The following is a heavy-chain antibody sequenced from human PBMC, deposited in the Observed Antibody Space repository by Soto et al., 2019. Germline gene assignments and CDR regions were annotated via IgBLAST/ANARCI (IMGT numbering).Heavy chain of an antibody. CDR1: GFTFSSYG. J-gene: IGHJ4*02. CDR2: IWYDGSNK. V-gene: IGHV3-33*01. CDR3: ARDFGGQLRSPYDKADY. D-gene: IGHD3-16*01. Sequence: QVQLVESGGGVVQPGRSLRLSCAASGFTFSSYGMHWVRQAPGKGLEWVAVIWYDGSNKYYADSVKGRFTISRDNSKNTLSLQMNSLRAEDTAVYYCARDFGGQLRSPYDKADYWGQETLVNVSS.